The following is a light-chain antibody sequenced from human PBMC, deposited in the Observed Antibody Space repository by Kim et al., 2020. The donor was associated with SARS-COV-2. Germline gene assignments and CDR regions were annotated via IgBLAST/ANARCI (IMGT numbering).Light chain of an antibody. Sequence: PGQASTISCTETSSDVGSYNLVSWYQQHPGKAPKLMIYEVSKRPSGVSNRFSGSKSGNTASLTISGLQAEDEADYYCCSYAGSSTLFGGGTQLTVL. CDR1: SSDVGSYNL. V-gene: IGLV2-23*02. CDR2: EVS. CDR3: CSYAGSSTL. J-gene: IGLJ2*01.